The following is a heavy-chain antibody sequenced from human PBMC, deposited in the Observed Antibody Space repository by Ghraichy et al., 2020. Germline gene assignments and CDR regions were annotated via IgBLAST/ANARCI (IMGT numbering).Heavy chain of an antibody. CDR1: GFTFSNYA. J-gene: IGHJ6*02. Sequence: GDSLNISCAASGFTFSNYAMHWVRQAPGKGLEYVSAISSDGGGTYYADSVKGRFTISRDNSKNTLYLQMSSLRAEDTAVYYCVKVIYSSALASYYYYGMDVWGQGTTVTVSS. V-gene: IGHV3-64D*06. CDR2: ISSDGGGT. CDR3: VKVIYSSALASYYYYGMDV. D-gene: IGHD3-22*01.